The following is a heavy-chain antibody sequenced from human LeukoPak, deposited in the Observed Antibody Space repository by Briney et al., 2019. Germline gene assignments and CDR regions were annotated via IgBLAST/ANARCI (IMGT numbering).Heavy chain of an antibody. J-gene: IGHJ4*02. CDR1: GYSFTSYW. D-gene: IGHD3-3*01. V-gene: IGHV5-51*01. CDR2: IYPGDSDT. CDR3: ARGRIPYDLLSVIVY. Sequence: GESLKISCKGSGYSFTSYWIAWVRQMPGKGLEWMGIIYPGDSDTRYSPSFQGQVSISADKSISTAYLQWSSLKASDSAMYYCARGRIPYDLLSVIVYWGQGTLVTVSS.